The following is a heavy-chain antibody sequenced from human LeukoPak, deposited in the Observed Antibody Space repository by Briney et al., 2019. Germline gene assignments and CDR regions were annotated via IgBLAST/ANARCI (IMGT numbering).Heavy chain of an antibody. Sequence: PGGSLRLSCAASGFIFSDAWLSWVRQAPGKGLEWVAVIWYDGSNKYYADSVKGRFTISRDNSKNTLYLQMNSLRAEDTAVYYCARDNDLLRYFDWPLDYWGQGTLVTVSS. D-gene: IGHD3-9*01. V-gene: IGHV3-33*08. CDR2: IWYDGSNK. CDR1: GFIFSDAW. J-gene: IGHJ4*02. CDR3: ARDNDLLRYFDWPLDY.